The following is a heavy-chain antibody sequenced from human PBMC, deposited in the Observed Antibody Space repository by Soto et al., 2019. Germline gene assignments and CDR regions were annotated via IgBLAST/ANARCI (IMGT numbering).Heavy chain of an antibody. CDR3: AKDSDSGIIIYYFDS. J-gene: IGHJ4*02. CDR1: GFTFSNYA. Sequence: QVQLVESGGGVVQPGRSLRLSCGASGFTFSNYAIHWVRHAPGKGLEWVAVIPYDGTNQYYADSLKGRFIISRDNSKNTVYLQMNSLRPEDTAVYYCAKDSDSGIIIYYFDSWGRGTLVTVTS. D-gene: IGHD3-10*01. V-gene: IGHV3-30*04. CDR2: IPYDGTNQ.